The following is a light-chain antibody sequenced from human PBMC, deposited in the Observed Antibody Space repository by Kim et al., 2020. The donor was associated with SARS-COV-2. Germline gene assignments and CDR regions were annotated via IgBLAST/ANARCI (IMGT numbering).Light chain of an antibody. CDR2: DAS. V-gene: IGKV3-11*01. J-gene: IGKJ5*01. CDR3: QQRSNWPPIT. Sequence: PPGDRATRSGRASQSVSSYLAWYQQKPGQAPRLLIYDASNRATGIPARFSGSGSGTDFTLTISSLEPEDFAVYYCQQRSNWPPITFGQGTRLEIK. CDR1: QSVSSY.